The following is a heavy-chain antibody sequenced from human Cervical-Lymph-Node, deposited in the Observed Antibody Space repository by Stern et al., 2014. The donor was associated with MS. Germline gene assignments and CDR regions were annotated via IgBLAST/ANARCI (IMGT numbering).Heavy chain of an antibody. Sequence: QLQLQESGPGLVKPSETLSVTCTVSGVSISGHYWSWIRQSPWMGLEFIGSIHYSGNTNYNPSFGGRVTVSLETSKKQFSLKLTSVTAADTATYYGARDKDGRGREFDSWGQVTLVTVSS. V-gene: IGHV4-59*11. CDR3: ARDKDGRGREFDS. J-gene: IGHJ4*02. CDR1: GVSISGHY. CDR2: IHYSGNT. D-gene: IGHD3-10*01.